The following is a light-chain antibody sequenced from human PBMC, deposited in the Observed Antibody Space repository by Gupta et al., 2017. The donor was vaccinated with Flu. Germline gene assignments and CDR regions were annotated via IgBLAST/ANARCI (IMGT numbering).Light chain of an antibody. CDR2: DAS. J-gene: IGKJ4*01. CDR1: QSVSSY. CDR3: QQRINWPLT. V-gene: IGKV3-11*01. Sequence: EIVLTQSPATLSLSSGERATLACRASQSVSSYLAWYHQKPGQPPRLLIYDASNRATGIAARFSSSGSGTDFTLAINSLEPEDFAVYYCQQRINWPLTFGGGTKVEIK.